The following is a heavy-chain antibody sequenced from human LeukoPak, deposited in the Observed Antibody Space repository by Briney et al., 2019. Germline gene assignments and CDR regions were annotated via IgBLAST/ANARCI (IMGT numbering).Heavy chain of an antibody. CDR2: INHSGST. Sequence: SETLSLTCAVYGGSFSGYYWSWIRQPPGKGLEWIGEINHSGSTNYNPSLKSRVTISVDTSKNQFSLKLSSVTAADTAVYYCARDSAPTTMGPFDYWGQGTLVTVSS. CDR3: ARDSAPTTMGPFDY. CDR1: GGSFSGYY. J-gene: IGHJ4*02. V-gene: IGHV4-34*01. D-gene: IGHD5-18*01.